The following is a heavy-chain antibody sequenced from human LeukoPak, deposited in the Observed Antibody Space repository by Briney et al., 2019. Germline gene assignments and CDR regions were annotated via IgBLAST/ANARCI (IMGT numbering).Heavy chain of an antibody. CDR2: ISSSSSYI. V-gene: IGHV3-21*01. CDR3: ARENYGGNSGFDY. Sequence: GGSLRLSCAASGFTFSSYSMNWVRQAPGKGLEWVSSISSSSSYIYYADSVKGRFTISRDNAKNSLYLQMNSLRAEDTAVYYCARENYGGNSGFDYWGQGTLVTVSS. J-gene: IGHJ4*02. D-gene: IGHD4-23*01. CDR1: GFTFSSYS.